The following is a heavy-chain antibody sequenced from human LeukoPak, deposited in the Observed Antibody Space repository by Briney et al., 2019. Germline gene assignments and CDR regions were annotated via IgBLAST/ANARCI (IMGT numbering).Heavy chain of an antibody. CDR2: VYYSGGT. D-gene: IGHD4-17*01. Sequence: SETLSLTCSISGVSISRSFYYWGWIRQPPGKRLEWIGNVYYSGGTYYNPSLRSRVSMSVDTSQSQFSLTLTSVTAADTAVYFCARRPNLPADDGDYWRFDVWGQGRRVTVSS. J-gene: IGHJ3*01. CDR3: ARRPNLPADDGDYWRFDV. CDR1: GVSISRSFYY. V-gene: IGHV4-39*01.